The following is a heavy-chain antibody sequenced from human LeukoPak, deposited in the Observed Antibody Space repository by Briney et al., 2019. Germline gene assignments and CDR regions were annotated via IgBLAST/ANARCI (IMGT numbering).Heavy chain of an antibody. CDR1: GGSISSYY. CDR3: ARDYGSGSSQIFDF. D-gene: IGHD3-10*01. CDR2: IYYSGST. Sequence: SETLSLTCTVSGGSISSYYWSWIRQPPGKGLEWIGYIYYSGSTNYNPSLKSRVTISVDTSKNQFSLKLSSVTAADMAVYYCARDYGSGSSQIFDFWGQGILVTVSS. V-gene: IGHV4-59*01. J-gene: IGHJ4*02.